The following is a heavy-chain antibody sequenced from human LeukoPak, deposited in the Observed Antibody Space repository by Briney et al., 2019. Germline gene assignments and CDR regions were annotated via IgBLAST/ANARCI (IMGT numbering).Heavy chain of an antibody. CDR1: GYTFTGYY. Sequence: ASVKVSCKASGYTFTGYYMHWVRQAPGQGLEWMGWINPNSGGTNYAQKFQGRVTMTRDTSISTAYMELSRLRSDDTAVYYCAGDCRISVAGTDYWGQGTLVTVSS. J-gene: IGHJ4*02. CDR3: AGDCRISVAGTDY. D-gene: IGHD6-19*01. V-gene: IGHV1-2*02. CDR2: INPNSGGT.